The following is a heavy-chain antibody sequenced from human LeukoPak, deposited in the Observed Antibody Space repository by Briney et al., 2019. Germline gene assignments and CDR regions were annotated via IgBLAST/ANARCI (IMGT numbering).Heavy chain of an antibody. V-gene: IGHV1-69*05. D-gene: IGHD3-9*01. J-gene: IGHJ6*03. CDR2: IIPIFGTA. CDR1: GGTFSSYA. CDR3: ARAAVRSYDILTGYPYYYYYYMDV. Sequence: SVKVSCKASGGTFSSYAISWVRQAPGQGLEWMGGIIPIFGTANYAQKFQGRVTITTDESTSTAYMELSSLRSEDTAVYYCARAAVRSYDILTGYPYYYYYYMDVWGEGTTVTVSS.